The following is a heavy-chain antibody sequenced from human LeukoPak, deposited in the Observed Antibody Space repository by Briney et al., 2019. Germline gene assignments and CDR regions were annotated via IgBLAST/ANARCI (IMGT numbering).Heavy chain of an antibody. CDR2: TYYSGST. CDR3: ARDSDDFWSGYYRY. V-gene: IGHV4-59*01. J-gene: IGHJ4*02. Sequence: SETLSLTCTVSGGSISSYYWSWIRQPPGKGLEWIGYTYYSGSTNYNPSLKSRVTISVDTSKNQFSLKLSSVTAADTAVYYCARDSDDFWSGYYRYWGQGTLVTVSS. CDR1: GGSISSYY. D-gene: IGHD3-3*01.